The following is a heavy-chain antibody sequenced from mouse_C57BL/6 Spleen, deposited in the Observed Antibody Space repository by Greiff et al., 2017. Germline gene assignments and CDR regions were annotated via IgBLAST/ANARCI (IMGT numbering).Heavy chain of an antibody. CDR2: IRSKSNNYAT. CDR1: GFSFNTYA. CDR3: VRHTDGYYAMDY. Sequence: EVQRVESGGGLVQPKGSLKLSCAASGFSFNTYAMNWVRQAPGKGLEWVARIRSKSNNYATYYADSVKDRFTISRDDSESMLYLQMNNLKTEDTAMYYCVRHTDGYYAMDYWGQGTSVTVSS. J-gene: IGHJ4*01. V-gene: IGHV10-1*01. D-gene: IGHD2-3*01.